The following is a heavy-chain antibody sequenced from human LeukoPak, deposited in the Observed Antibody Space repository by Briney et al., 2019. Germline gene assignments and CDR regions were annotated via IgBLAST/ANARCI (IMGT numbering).Heavy chain of an antibody. V-gene: IGHV3-74*01. Sequence: GGSLRLSCAASGFTFSSHWMHWVRQAPGKGLVWVSHINSDGSDTSYADSVKGRFTISRDNAKNTLYLQMNSLRAEDTAVYYCASPGYDILTPLDYWGQGTLVTVSS. D-gene: IGHD3-9*01. J-gene: IGHJ4*02. CDR3: ASPGYDILTPLDY. CDR1: GFTFSSHW. CDR2: INSDGSDT.